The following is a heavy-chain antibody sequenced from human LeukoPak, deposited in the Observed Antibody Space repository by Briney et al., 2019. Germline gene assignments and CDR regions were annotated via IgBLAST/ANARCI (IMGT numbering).Heavy chain of an antibody. CDR1: GGSISSGSYY. CDR2: IYTSGST. V-gene: IGHV4-61*02. Sequence: SQTLSLTCTVSGGSISSGSYYWSWIRRPAGKGLEWIGRIYTSGSTNYNPSLKSRVTISVDTSKNQFSLKPSSVTAADTAVYYCATGYSYGQDAFDIWGQGTMVTVSS. CDR3: ATGYSYGQDAFDI. D-gene: IGHD5-18*01. J-gene: IGHJ3*02.